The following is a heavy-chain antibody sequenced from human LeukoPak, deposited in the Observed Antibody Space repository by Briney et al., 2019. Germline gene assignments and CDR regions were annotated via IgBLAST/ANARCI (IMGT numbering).Heavy chain of an antibody. J-gene: IGHJ4*02. CDR1: GYSISSGYY. CDR3: ARAPNYYDSSGYYY. CDR2: IYHSGST. Sequence: SETLSLTCTVSGYSISSGYYWGWIRQPPGKGLEWIGSIYHSGSTYYNPSLKSRVTISVDTSKNQFSLKLSSVTAADTAVYYCARAPNYYDSSGYYYWGQGTLVTVSS. V-gene: IGHV4-38-2*02. D-gene: IGHD3-22*01.